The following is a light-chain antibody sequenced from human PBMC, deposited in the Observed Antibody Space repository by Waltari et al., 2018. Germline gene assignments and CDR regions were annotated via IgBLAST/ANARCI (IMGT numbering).Light chain of an antibody. V-gene: IGKV2-28*01. CDR1: HTLLNSNGYNY. CDR3: MQALQTPRT. CDR2: MGS. Sequence: DIVMTQSPLPLLVTPGEAASISCRSSHTLLNSNGYNYLDWYLQKPGQSPQPLIYMGSTRVSGVPDRFSGSGSGTDFTLKISRVEAEDVGVYYCMQALQTPRTFGQGTKVEI. J-gene: IGKJ1*01.